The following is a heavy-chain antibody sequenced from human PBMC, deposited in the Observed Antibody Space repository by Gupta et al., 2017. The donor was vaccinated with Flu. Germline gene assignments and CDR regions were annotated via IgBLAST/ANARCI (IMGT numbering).Heavy chain of an antibody. CDR3: ARDYCGGDCYSGNFWF. J-gene: IGHJ4*02. CDR2: IKPIRGGT. CDR1: GYSFTGYY. Sequence: QVQLVQSGAEVKKPGSSVKVSCKASGYSFTGYYMHWVRQAPGQGLEWMGWIKPIRGGTKYAQKFQGRVTMTRDTSISTAYMELSRLRSDDTAVYYCARDYCGGDCYSGNFWFWGKGTLVTVSS. D-gene: IGHD2-21*02. V-gene: IGHV1-2*02.